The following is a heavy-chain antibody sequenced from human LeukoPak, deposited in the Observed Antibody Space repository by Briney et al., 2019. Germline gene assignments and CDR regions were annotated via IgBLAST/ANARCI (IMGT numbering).Heavy chain of an antibody. Sequence: GGSLRLSCAASGFTFSSYWMHWVRQAPGKGLVWVSRINSDGSSTSYADSVKGRFTISRDNAKNTLYLQMNSLRAEDTAVYYCARGGLELRRPFDYWGQGTLVTVSS. CDR1: GFTFSSYW. D-gene: IGHD1-7*01. V-gene: IGHV3-74*01. CDR2: INSDGSST. J-gene: IGHJ4*02. CDR3: ARGGLELRRPFDY.